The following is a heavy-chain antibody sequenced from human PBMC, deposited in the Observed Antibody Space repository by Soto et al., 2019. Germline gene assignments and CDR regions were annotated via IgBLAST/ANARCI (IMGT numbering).Heavy chain of an antibody. CDR3: ARDSGWPILNFDN. Sequence: PGGSLRLSCAASDFDFSSYGIHWVRQAPGKGLEWVAAPSYDGRETFYAGSAKGRFTVSKEMSKNTAFLQMNALRHEDTAVYFGARDSGWPILNFDNWGQGTPVTFSS. J-gene: IGHJ4*02. D-gene: IGHD3-10*01. V-gene: IGHV3-30*03. CDR1: DFDFSSYG. CDR2: PSYDGRET.